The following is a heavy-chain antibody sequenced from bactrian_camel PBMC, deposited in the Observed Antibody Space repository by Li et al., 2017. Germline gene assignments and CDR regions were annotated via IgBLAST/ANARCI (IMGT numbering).Heavy chain of an antibody. CDR3: KCRGWLN. D-gene: IGHD1*01. V-gene: IGHV3S53*01. J-gene: IGHJ4*01. CDR1: AANLDKCG. Sequence: QVQLVESGGGSVQAGGSLRLSCTVPAANLDKCGIDWYRQATGKPREWVSTISTDGNVEYAASLKGRFNISEDKAKNTVYLQMNSLKPEDTAMYFCKCRGWLNWGPGTQVTVS. CDR2: ISTDGNV.